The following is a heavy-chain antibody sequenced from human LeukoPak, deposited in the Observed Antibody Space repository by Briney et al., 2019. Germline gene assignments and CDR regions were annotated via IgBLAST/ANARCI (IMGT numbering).Heavy chain of an antibody. CDR2: IKQDGREK. CDR1: GFTVISYW. V-gene: IGHV3-7*01. Sequence: GRSLTLACAASGFTVISYWMSWVRQAPGGGLEWGANIKQDGREKYYVHSVEGRFTISRDNAKNSLYLQMNSLRAEDAAVYYCAREHTGSYYYFDYWGQGTLVTVSS. D-gene: IGHD1-26*01. CDR3: AREHTGSYYYFDY. J-gene: IGHJ4*02.